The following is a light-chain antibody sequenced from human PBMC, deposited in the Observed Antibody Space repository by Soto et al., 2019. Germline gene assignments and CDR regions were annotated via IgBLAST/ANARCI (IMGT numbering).Light chain of an antibody. V-gene: IGLV2-14*01. Sequence: QSALTQPASVSGSPGQSITISCTGTSSDVGAYNFVSWYQHHPGRAPKLIIYEVTIRPSGVSNRFSGSKSGNTASLTISGLQAEDEADYYCAAWDDSLNGVLFGGGTKLTVL. CDR2: EVT. CDR3: AAWDDSLNGVL. CDR1: SSDVGAYNF. J-gene: IGLJ2*01.